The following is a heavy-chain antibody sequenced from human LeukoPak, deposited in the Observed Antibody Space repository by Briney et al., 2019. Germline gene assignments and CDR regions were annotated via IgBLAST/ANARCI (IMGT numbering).Heavy chain of an antibody. V-gene: IGHV3-20*04. CDR2: NNWNGDST. J-gene: IGHJ6*03. D-gene: IGHD3-10*01. CDR1: EFTFDDYG. Sequence: PGGSLRLSCAASEFTFDDYGMSWVRQAPGKGLEWVSGNNWNGDSTGYADSVKGRFTISRDNAKNSLYLQMNSLRAEDTALYYCARGIRGAAYYYYYHTDVWGKGTTVTVSS. CDR3: ARGIRGAAYYYYYHTDV.